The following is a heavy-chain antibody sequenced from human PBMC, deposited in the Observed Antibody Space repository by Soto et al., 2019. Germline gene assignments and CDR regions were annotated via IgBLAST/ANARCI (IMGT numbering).Heavy chain of an antibody. V-gene: IGHV1-18*01. D-gene: IGHD2-15*01. J-gene: IGHJ4*02. CDR1: GYTFTSYG. CDR2: ISAYNGNT. Sequence: QVQLVQSGAEVKKPGASVKVSCKASGYTFTSYGISWVRQAPGQGLEWMGWISAYNGNTNYAQKLQGRVTMTTDTSRSKAYMELRSLRSDDTDVYYCARVPSGSHSPSFDYWGQGTLVTVSS. CDR3: ARVPSGSHSPSFDY.